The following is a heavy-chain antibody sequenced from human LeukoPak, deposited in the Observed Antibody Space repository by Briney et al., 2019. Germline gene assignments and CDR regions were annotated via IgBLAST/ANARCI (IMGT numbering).Heavy chain of an antibody. CDR2: IYPGDSDT. D-gene: IGHD6-19*01. Sequence: GESLKISCKGSGYSFTSYWIGWVRQMPGKGLEWMGIIYPGDSDTGYSPSFQGQVTISDDKSISTDYLQWSSLEASDTAMYYCATTSIAVAGGGFDPWGQGTLVTVSS. V-gene: IGHV5-51*01. J-gene: IGHJ5*02. CDR1: GYSFTSYW. CDR3: ATTSIAVAGGGFDP.